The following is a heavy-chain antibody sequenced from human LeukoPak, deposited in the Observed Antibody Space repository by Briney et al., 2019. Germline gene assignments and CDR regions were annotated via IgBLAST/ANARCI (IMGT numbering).Heavy chain of an antibody. CDR2: VSDLGTTT. V-gene: IGHV3-30*18. J-gene: IGHJ4*02. Sequence: RSLRLACAASGFTFTDYGFHWIRQAPGRGLEWVTFVSDLGTTTFYADSVKGRFTISRDDSGNTLYLQMDSLGTEDTAIYYCAKDRTTSWTFDYLGQGTLVTVSS. CDR3: AKDRTTSWTFDY. D-gene: IGHD2-2*01. CDR1: GFTFTDYG.